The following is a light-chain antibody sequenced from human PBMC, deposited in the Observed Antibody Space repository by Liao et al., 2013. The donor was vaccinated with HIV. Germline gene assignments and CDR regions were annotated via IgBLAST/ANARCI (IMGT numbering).Light chain of an antibody. J-gene: IGLJ1*01. CDR1: KLGNKY. CDR2: QDN. V-gene: IGLV3-1*01. CDR3: QAWDSSTAYV. Sequence: SYELTQPPSVSVSPGQTATITCSGDKLGNKYVCWYQQKPGQSPVLVIYQDNKRHSGIPERFSGSNSGNTATLTISGTQPTDEAVYYCQAWDSSTAYVFGTGTKVTVL.